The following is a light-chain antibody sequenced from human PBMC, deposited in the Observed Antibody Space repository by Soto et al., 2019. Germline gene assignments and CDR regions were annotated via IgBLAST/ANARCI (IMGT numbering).Light chain of an antibody. CDR3: AIWDLTLSAWV. V-gene: IGLV1-44*01. CDR1: TSNIGSNT. J-gene: IGLJ3*02. CDR2: SND. Sequence: QSVLTQPPSASETPGQRVTISCSGTTSNIGSNTVSWYRHLPGTAPKLLIYSNDQRPSGVPDRFSGSKSGTSASLAISGLQSEDEADYYCAIWDLTLSAWVFGGGTQLTVL.